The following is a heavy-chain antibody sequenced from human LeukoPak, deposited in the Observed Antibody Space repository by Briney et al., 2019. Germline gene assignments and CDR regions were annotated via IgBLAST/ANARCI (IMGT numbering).Heavy chain of an antibody. CDR3: ARTSFGDYAYDY. V-gene: IGHV1-2*06. D-gene: IGHD4-17*01. Sequence: ASVKVSCKASGYTFIGYYMHWVRQAPGQGLEWMGRINGNSGGTNYAQRFQGRVTMTRDTSISTAYMKLSRLRSDDTAVYYCARTSFGDYAYDYWGQGTLVTVSS. CDR1: GYTFIGYY. J-gene: IGHJ4*02. CDR2: INGNSGGT.